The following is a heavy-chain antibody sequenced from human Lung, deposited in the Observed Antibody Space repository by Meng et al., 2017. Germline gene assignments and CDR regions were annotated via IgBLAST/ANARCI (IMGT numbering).Heavy chain of an antibody. J-gene: IGHJ4*02. CDR3: ARDERGGPYYFDY. V-gene: IGHV1-3*04. Sequence: QVQLVQSGAEVKKPGASVKVSCQASGYSFTTYGMHWLRPAPGQRLEWMGWINTDNGDTHYSQKFQGRVTITRDTSARTAYMELSSLRSEDTAVYFCARDERGGPYYFDYWGQGTLVTVSS. CDR2: INTDNGDT. CDR1: GYSFTTYG.